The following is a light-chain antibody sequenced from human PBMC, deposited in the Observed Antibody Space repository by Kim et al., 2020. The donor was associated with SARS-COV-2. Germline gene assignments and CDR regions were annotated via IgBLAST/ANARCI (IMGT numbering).Light chain of an antibody. CDR1: NIGSKR. V-gene: IGLV3-21*04. Sequence: SYELTQPPSVSVAPGETARMTCGGTNIGSKRVHWYRQMPGQAPVLVIYHDTDRPSGIPERLSGSKSGDTATLTISMVVAGDEAGYYCQVWDNGSDHIVFGGGTQLTVL. CDR3: QVWDNGSDHIV. J-gene: IGLJ2*01. CDR2: HDT.